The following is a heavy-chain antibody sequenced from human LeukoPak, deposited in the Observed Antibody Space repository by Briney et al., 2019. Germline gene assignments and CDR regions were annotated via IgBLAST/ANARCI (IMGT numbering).Heavy chain of an antibody. V-gene: IGHV1-69*06. CDR1: GGTFSSYA. CDR2: IIPIFGTA. J-gene: IGHJ3*02. D-gene: IGHD2-2*01. CDR3: ATNIVVPAAPPAFDI. Sequence: SVKVSCKASGGTFSSYAISWVRQAPGQGLEWMGGIIPIFGTANYAQKFQGRVTITADKSTSTAYMELSSLRSEDTAVYYCATNIVVPAAPPAFDIWGQGTMVTVSS.